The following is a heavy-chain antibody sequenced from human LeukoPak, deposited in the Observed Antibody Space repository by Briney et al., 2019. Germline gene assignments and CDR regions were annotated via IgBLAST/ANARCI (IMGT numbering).Heavy chain of an antibody. D-gene: IGHD3-9*01. CDR1: GFTFSSYA. Sequence: PGGSLRLSCAASGFTFSSYAMSWVRQAPGKGLEWVSAISGSGGSTYYADSVKGRFTISRDNSKNTLYLQMNSLRAEDTAVYYCAKDTSHFDRTSAGDTFDMWGQGTMVTVSS. J-gene: IGHJ3*02. CDR2: ISGSGGST. CDR3: AKDTSHFDRTSAGDTFDM. V-gene: IGHV3-23*01.